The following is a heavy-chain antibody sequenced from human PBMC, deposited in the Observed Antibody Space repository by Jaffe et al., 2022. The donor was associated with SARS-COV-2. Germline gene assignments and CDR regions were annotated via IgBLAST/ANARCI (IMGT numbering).Heavy chain of an antibody. CDR3: ARASTYSGSLLYYFDY. V-gene: IGHV1-18*01. J-gene: IGHJ4*02. D-gene: IGHD1-26*01. CDR2: TSTYNGNT. Sequence: QVQLVQSGAEVKKPGASVKVSCKTSGYTFTNYGISWVRQAPGQGLEWMGWTSTYNGNTHYAQKLQGRVTMTTDTSTGTTYMELRSLRSDDTAVYYCARASTYSGSLLYYFDYWGQGTLVTVSS. CDR1: GYTFTNYG.